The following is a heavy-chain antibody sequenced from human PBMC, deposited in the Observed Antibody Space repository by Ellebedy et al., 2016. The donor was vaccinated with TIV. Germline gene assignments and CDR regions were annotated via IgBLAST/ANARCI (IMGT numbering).Heavy chain of an antibody. CDR1: GFSVTSND. D-gene: IGHD1-14*01. J-gene: IGHJ3*01. Sequence: GGSLRLXXAASGFSVTSNDMSWVRQAPGKGLELVSLIYGGGTSYYAESVKGRFTISRDNSKKTLYLQMSGLGAEDTAVYYCVTRHNGAFDFWGQGTTVTVSS. CDR2: IYGGGTS. CDR3: VTRHNGAFDF. V-gene: IGHV3-53*01.